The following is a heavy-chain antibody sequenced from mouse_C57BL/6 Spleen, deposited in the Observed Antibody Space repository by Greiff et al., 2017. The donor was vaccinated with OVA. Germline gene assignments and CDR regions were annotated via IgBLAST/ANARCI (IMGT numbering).Heavy chain of an antibody. V-gene: IGHV1-22*01. J-gene: IGHJ3*01. CDR3: ARCRIYYVYGWFAY. CDR2: INPNNGGT. CDR1: GYTFTDYN. D-gene: IGHD2-2*01. Sequence: VQLQQSGPELVKPGASVKMSCKASGYTFTDYNMHWVKQSHGKSLEWIGYINPNNGGTSYNQKFKGKATLTVNKSSSTAYMELRSLTSEDSAVYYCARCRIYYVYGWFAYWGQGTLVTVSA.